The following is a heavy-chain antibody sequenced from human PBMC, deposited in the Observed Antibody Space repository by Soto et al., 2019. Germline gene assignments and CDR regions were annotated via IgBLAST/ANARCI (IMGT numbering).Heavy chain of an antibody. CDR1: GGPFASGVYT. CDR2: IYYSGST. CDR3: ARERPDGSRLDP. Sequence: QVQLQESGQGLVKPSQTLSLPCPFPGGPFASGVYTGSCFRRPPGKGLEWIGYIYYSGSTYYNPSLKSRVTISVDTSKNQFSLKLSSVTAADTAVYYCARERPDGSRLDPWGQGTLVTVSS. D-gene: IGHD6-13*01. V-gene: IGHV4-30-4*01. J-gene: IGHJ5*02.